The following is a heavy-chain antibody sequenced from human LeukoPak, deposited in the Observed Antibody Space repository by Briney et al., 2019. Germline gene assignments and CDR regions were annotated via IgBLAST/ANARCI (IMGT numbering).Heavy chain of an antibody. J-gene: IGHJ4*02. D-gene: IGHD4-17*01. V-gene: IGHV4-59*01. CDR1: GGSISSYY. CDR2: IYNSGST. CDR3: ARRPTVTTFFDY. Sequence: SETLSPTCTVSGGSISSYYWSWIRQPPGKGLEWIGYIYNSGSTNYNPSLKSRVTISVDTSKNQSSLKLSSVTAADTAVYYCARRPTVTTFFDYWGQGTLVTVSS.